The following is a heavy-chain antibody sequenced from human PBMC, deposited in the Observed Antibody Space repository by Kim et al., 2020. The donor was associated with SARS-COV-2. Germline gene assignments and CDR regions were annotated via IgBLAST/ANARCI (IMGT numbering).Heavy chain of an antibody. CDR2: IYYSGST. D-gene: IGHD3-22*01. V-gene: IGHV4-39*01. J-gene: IGHJ4*02. CDR1: GGSISSSSYY. Sequence: SETLSLTCTVSGGSISSSSYYWGWIRQPPGKGLEWIGSIYYSGSTYYNPSLKSRVTISVDTSKNQFSLKLSSVTAADTAVYYCAGLHYDSSGYYDYWGQGTLVTVSS. CDR3: AGLHYDSSGYYDY.